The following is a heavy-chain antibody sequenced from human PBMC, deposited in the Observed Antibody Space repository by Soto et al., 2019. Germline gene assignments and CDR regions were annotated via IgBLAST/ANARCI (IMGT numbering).Heavy chain of an antibody. Sequence: SETRSLTCTVSGGSISSRAHYWGWLRQPRGKGLEWIGSIDYSGSTYYNPSLKSRVTISVDTSKSQFSLELSSVTAADTAVYYCATQVRGYYGSGSYNNLFPGIYYWGQGTLVTVSS. V-gene: IGHV4-39*01. D-gene: IGHD3-10*01. CDR3: ATQVRGYYGSGSYNNLFPGIYY. CDR2: IDYSGST. CDR1: GGSISSRAHY. J-gene: IGHJ4*02.